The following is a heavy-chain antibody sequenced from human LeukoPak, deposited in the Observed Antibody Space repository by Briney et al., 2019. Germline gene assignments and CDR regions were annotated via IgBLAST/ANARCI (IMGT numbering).Heavy chain of an antibody. CDR2: IYYRGRT. V-gene: IGHV4-39*01. D-gene: IGHD5-24*01. CDR3: ATNPGYKSGMATKVDY. Sequence: SETLSLTCIVSGDSIISDTYYWGWIRQPPGKGLEWIGSIYYRGRTSYNPSLKSRVTISVDTSKNQFSLKLSSVTAADTAVYYCATNPGYKSGMATKVDYWGQGTLVTVSS. J-gene: IGHJ4*02. CDR1: GDSIISDTYY.